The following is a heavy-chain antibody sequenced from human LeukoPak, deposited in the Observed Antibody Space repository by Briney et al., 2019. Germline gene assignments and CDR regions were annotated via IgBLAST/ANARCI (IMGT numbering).Heavy chain of an antibody. CDR1: GGSISSGGYS. J-gene: IGHJ6*03. Sequence: SETLSLTCAVSGGSISSGGYSWSWIRQPPGKGLEWIGYIYYSGSTYYNPSLKSRLTISVDTSKNQFSLKLSSVTAADTAVYYCVRGDYYYYYMTSGAKGPRSPSP. CDR3: VRGDYYYYYMTS. CDR2: IYYSGST. V-gene: IGHV4-30-4*07.